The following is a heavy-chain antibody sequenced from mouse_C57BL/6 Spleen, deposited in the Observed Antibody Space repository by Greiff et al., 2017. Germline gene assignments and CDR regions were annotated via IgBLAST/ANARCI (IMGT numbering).Heavy chain of an antibody. CDR1: GYAFSSSW. CDR2: IYPGDGDT. CDR3: ARRGGYVSYYSDY. D-gene: IGHD2-2*01. Sequence: VQGVESGPELVKPGASVKISCKASGYAFSSSWMNWVKQRPGKGLEWIGRIYPGDGDTNYNGKFKGKATLTADKSSSTAYMQLSSLTSEDSAVYFCARRGGYVSYYSDYWGQGTTLTVSS. J-gene: IGHJ2*01. V-gene: IGHV1-82*01.